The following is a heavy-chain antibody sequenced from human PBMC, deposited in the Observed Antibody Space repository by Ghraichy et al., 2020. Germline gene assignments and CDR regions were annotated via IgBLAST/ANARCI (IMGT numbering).Heavy chain of an antibody. Sequence: SETLSLTCTVSGGSISNYYWSWIRQPPGKGLEWIGYIYYSGSTNYSPSLKSRVTISVDTSKNQFSLKLNSVTAADTAVYYCARVDGSGYYPFDYRGQGTLVTVSS. CDR2: IYYSGST. CDR1: GGSISNYY. V-gene: IGHV4-59*01. J-gene: IGHJ4*02. D-gene: IGHD3-22*01. CDR3: ARVDGSGYYPFDY.